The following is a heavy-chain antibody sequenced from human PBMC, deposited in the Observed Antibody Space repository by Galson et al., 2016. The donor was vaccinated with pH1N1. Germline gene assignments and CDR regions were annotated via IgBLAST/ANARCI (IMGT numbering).Heavy chain of an antibody. J-gene: IGHJ5*02. Sequence: SLRLSCATSGFSSSHYGMAWVRQAPGKGLEWLAFIRFDGTKDYYADSVKGRFTIPRDDFRSTVYLQMNNLRAEDTALYYCARDPYPLPTSPPYNWFDPWGQGTLVTVSP. V-gene: IGHV3-30*02. CDR3: ARDPYPLPTSPPYNWFDP. CDR2: IRFDGTKD. CDR1: GFSSSHYG. D-gene: IGHD2-15*01.